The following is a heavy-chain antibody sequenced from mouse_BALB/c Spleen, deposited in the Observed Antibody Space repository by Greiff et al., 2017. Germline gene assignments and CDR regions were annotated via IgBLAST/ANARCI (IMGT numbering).Heavy chain of an antibody. CDR2: ISSGGST. CDR3: ARKGTLLLRSSAWFAY. D-gene: IGHD1-1*01. J-gene: IGHJ3*01. CDR1: GFTFSSYA. Sequence: VQRVESGGGLVKPGGSLKLSCAASGFTFSSYAMSWVRQTPEKRLEWVASISSGGSTYYPDSVKGRFTISRDNARNILYLQMSSLRSEDTAMYYCARKGTLLLRSSAWFAYWGQGTLVTVSA. V-gene: IGHV5-6-5*01.